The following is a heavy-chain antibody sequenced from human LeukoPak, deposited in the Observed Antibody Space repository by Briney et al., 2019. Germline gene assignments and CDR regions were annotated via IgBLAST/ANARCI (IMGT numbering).Heavy chain of an antibody. Sequence: GGSLRLSCEASGFTFSTYWMSWAREAPGKGLEWVANIKQEGSEKYYVDSVKGRFTISRDNAKNSLYLQMNSLRAEDTDMYYCGRDSAGNDYWGQGTLVTVSS. CDR2: IKQEGSEK. V-gene: IGHV3-7*01. CDR3: GRDSAGNDY. D-gene: IGHD6-13*01. CDR1: GFTFSTYW. J-gene: IGHJ4*02.